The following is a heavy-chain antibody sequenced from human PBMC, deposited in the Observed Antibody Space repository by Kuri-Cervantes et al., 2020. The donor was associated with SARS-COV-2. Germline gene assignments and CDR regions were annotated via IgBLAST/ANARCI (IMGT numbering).Heavy chain of an antibody. Sequence: ASVKVSCKASGYTFTGYYMHWVRQAPGRGLEWMGWINPNSGGTNYAQKFQGRVTMTRDTSISTAYMELSRLRSDDTAVYYCARILQVVPASVVYYFDYWGQGTLVTVSS. J-gene: IGHJ4*02. CDR2: INPNSGGT. V-gene: IGHV1-2*02. CDR1: GYTFTGYY. D-gene: IGHD2-2*01. CDR3: ARILQVVPASVVYYFDY.